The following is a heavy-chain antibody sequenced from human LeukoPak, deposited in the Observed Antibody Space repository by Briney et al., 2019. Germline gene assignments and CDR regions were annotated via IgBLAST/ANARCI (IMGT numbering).Heavy chain of an antibody. CDR3: ARAPHYSNHGPYYYGMDV. CDR2: ISSSSSYT. J-gene: IGHJ6*02. D-gene: IGHD4-11*01. V-gene: IGHV3-11*06. Sequence: NPGGSLRLSCAASGFTFSDYYMSWIRQAPGKGLEWVSYISSSSSYTNYADSVKGRFTISRDNAKNSLYLQMNSLRAEDTAVYYCARAPHYSNHGPYYYGMDVWGQGTTVTVSS. CDR1: GFTFSDYY.